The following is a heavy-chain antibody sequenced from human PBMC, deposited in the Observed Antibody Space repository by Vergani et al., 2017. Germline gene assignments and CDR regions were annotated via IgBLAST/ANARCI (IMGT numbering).Heavy chain of an antibody. J-gene: IGHJ3*02. V-gene: IGHV3-33*01. CDR2: IWYDGSNK. D-gene: IGHD3-10*01. CDR1: GFTFSSYG. CDR3: ASPLLEVSDDAFDI. Sequence: QVQLVESGGGVVQPGRSLRLSCAASGFTFSSYGMHWVRQAPGKGLEWVAVIWYDGSNKYYADSVKGRFTISRDNSKNTLYLQINSLRAEDTAVYYCASPLLEVSDDAFDIWGQGTMVTVSS.